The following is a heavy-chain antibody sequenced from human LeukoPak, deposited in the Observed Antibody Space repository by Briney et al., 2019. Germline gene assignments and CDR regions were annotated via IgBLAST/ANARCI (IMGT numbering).Heavy chain of an antibody. CDR2: ISWNSGSI. CDR1: GFTFDDYG. V-gene: IGHV3-9*03. Sequence: GGSLRLSCAASGFTFDDYGMSWVRQAPGKGLEWVSGISWNSGSIGYADSVKGRFTISRDNAKNSLYLQMNSLRAEDMALYYCAKDTRELPRGDAFDIWGQGTMVTVSS. CDR3: AKDTRELPRGDAFDI. J-gene: IGHJ3*02. D-gene: IGHD1-26*01.